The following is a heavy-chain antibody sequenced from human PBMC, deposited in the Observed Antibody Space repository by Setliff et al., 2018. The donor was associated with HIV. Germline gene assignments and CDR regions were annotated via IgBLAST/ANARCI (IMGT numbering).Heavy chain of an antibody. CDR2: AYTGGST. V-gene: IGHV4-4*07. CDR3: ARQEGYCSSTSCYAGSFMGYYYMDV. J-gene: IGHJ6*03. CDR1: GVTISSHF. Sequence: SETLSLTCSVSGVTISSHFWTWIRQPAGKGLEWIGRAYTGGSTNYNPSLKSRVSMSVDTSKNQFYLHLSSVTAADTAVYYCARQEGYCSSTSCYAGSFMGYYYMDVWGKGTTVTVSS. D-gene: IGHD2-2*01.